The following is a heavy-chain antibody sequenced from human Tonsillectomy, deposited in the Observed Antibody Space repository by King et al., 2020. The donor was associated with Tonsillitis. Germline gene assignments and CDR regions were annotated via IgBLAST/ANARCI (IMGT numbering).Heavy chain of an antibody. CDR1: GFTFTSYA. J-gene: IGHJ4*02. Sequence: VQLVESGGGLVQPGGSLRLSCAASGFTFTSYAMSWVHQAPGKGLEWVSAISSSGGSTYYADSVKGRFTISRDNSKNTLYLQMNSLRAEDTAVYYCAKVSLSRDGPFDYWGQGTLVTVSS. CDR3: AKVSLSRDGPFDY. D-gene: IGHD5/OR15-5a*01. CDR2: ISSSGGST. V-gene: IGHV3-23*04.